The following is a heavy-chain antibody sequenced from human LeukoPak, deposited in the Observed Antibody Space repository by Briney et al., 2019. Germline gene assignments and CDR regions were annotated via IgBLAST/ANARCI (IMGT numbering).Heavy chain of an antibody. Sequence: SETLSLTCTVSGGSISSSSYYWSWIRQPPGKGLEWIGYIYYSGSTNYNPSLKSRVTISVDTSKNQFSLKLSSVTAADTAVYYCARRAFYRGGNLYYYYYMDVWGKGTTVTISS. CDR2: IYYSGST. V-gene: IGHV4-61*01. CDR3: ARRAFYRGGNLYYYYYMDV. CDR1: GGSISSSSYY. J-gene: IGHJ6*03. D-gene: IGHD4-23*01.